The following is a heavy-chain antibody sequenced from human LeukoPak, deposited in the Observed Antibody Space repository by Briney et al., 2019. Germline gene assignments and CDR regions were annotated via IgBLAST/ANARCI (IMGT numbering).Heavy chain of an antibody. CDR2: ISGGGVST. J-gene: IGHJ4*02. CDR3: ARKVAAPDY. CDR1: GFTFSSYG. V-gene: IGHV3-23*01. D-gene: IGHD6-19*01. Sequence: GGSLRLSCAASGFTFSSYGMSWVRQAPEKGLQWVSAISGGGVSTYYADSVRGRFTISRDNSKNTLYLQMNSLRAEDTAVYYCARKVAAPDYWGQGTLVTVSS.